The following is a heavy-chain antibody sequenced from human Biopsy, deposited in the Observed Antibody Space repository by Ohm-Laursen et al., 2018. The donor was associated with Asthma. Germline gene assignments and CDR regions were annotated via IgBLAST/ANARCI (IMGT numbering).Heavy chain of an antibody. V-gene: IGHV4-39*01. J-gene: IGHJ4*02. CDR1: GASIRGSGSY. CDR3: ASPVNRAFGGYEWAAVFDY. D-gene: IGHD5-12*01. CDR2: THYSGST. Sequence: SETLSLTCTVSGASIRGSGSYWAWIRQAPGKGPEWIGTTHYSGSTFYKPSLRSRVTMSLDTSTNHFSLRLRSATATDTAVYYCASPVNRAFGGYEWAAVFDYWGQGILVTVSS.